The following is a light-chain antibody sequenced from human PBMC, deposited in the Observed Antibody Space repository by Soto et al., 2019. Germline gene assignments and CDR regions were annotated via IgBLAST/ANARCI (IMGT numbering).Light chain of an antibody. V-gene: IGLV1-40*01. CDR2: ANT. J-gene: IGLJ2*01. CDR1: NSNIGAGSG. Sequence: QSVLTQPHSVTGAPGQRVTISCTGNNSNIGAGSGVNWYQQFPDKAPKLLIYANTHRPSGVPDRFSGSTSATSASLAITGLQTQDEADYYCQSFDSSLTGLIFGGGTQLTVL. CDR3: QSFDSSLTGLI.